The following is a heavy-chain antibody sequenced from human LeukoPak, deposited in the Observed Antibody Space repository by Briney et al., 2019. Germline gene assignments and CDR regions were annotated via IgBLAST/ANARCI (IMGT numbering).Heavy chain of an antibody. CDR3: SRPRVGSGVNDY. V-gene: IGHV3-21*01. Sequence: GGSLRLSCAASGFTFSSNSMHWVRQAPGKGLEWVSSISSSSSDMNYADSVKGRFTISRDNAKNSLYLQLSSLRVEDTAVYYCSRPRVGSGVNDYWGQGTLVTVSS. CDR1: GFTFSSNS. J-gene: IGHJ4*02. CDR2: ISSSSSDM. D-gene: IGHD1-26*01.